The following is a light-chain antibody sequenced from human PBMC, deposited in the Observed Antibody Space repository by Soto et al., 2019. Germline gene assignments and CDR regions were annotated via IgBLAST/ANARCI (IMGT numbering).Light chain of an antibody. CDR3: QQYGNSEII. Sequence: IVLTQSPGTLSLSPGERATLSCRASQSVSGSYLAWHQQKPGQAPRLLIYGASSRATGIPDRFTGSGSGTDFTLTISRLEPEDFAVYYCQQYGNSEIIFGQGTRLEI. CDR1: QSVSGSY. J-gene: IGKJ5*01. V-gene: IGKV3-20*01. CDR2: GAS.